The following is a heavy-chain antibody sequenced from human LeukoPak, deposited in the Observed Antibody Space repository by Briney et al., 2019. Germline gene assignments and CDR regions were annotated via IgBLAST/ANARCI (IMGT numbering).Heavy chain of an antibody. Sequence: GGSLRLSCAASGFTFTNYAMTWVRQAPGKGPEWVSSITGSGGSTYYADSVKGRFTISRDNSKNTLYLQINSLRAEDTALYYCARLVGATASWGQGALVTVSS. V-gene: IGHV3-23*01. CDR1: GFTFTNYA. CDR2: ITGSGGST. J-gene: IGHJ5*02. CDR3: ARLVGATAS. D-gene: IGHD1-26*01.